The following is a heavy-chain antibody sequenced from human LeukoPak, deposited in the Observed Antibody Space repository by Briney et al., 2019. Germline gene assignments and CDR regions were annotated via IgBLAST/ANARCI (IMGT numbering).Heavy chain of an antibody. V-gene: IGHV4-59*08. CDR3: ARGPDYYDSSGYHDY. J-gene: IGHJ4*02. D-gene: IGHD3-22*01. CDR2: IYYSGST. CDR1: GGSISSYY. Sequence: PSGTLSLTCTVSGGSISSYYWSWIRQPPGKGLEWIGYIYYSGSTNYNPSLKSRVTISVDTSKNQFSLKLSSVTAADTAVYYCARGPDYYDSSGYHDYWGQGTLVTVSS.